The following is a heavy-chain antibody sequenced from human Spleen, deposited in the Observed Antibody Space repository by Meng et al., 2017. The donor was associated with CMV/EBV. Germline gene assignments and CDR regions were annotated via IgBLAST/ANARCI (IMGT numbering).Heavy chain of an antibody. J-gene: IGHJ6*02. D-gene: IGHD4-23*01. Sequence: GGSLRLSCAASGFTFSSYEMNWVRQAPGKGLEWVSYISSSGSTIYYADSVKGRFTISRDNAKNTLYLQIYSLRAEDTAVYYCARGTVVSPGGYYFYGLDVWGPGTTVTVSS. CDR1: GFTFSSYE. CDR2: ISSSGSTI. CDR3: ARGTVVSPGGYYFYGLDV. V-gene: IGHV3-48*03.